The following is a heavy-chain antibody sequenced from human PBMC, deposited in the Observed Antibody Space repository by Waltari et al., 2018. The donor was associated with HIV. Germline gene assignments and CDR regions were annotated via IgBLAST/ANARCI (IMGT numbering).Heavy chain of an antibody. CDR2: INQAGTER. CDR3: ATTHGSGDFDNDFDY. Sequence: EVRLVESGGGWVQPGGSLTLTCATSGFTFSFFWLSWVRQAPGKGLEWVANINQAGTERHYVDSVRGRFTISRDNGKRSSFLQMNSLSVEDTAVYYCATTHGSGDFDNDFDYWGQGTLV. CDR1: GFTFSFFW. D-gene: IGHD3-10*01. J-gene: IGHJ4*02. V-gene: IGHV3-7*01.